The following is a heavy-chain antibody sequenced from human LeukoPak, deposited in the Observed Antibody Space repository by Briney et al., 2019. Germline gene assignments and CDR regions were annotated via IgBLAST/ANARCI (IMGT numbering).Heavy chain of an antibody. CDR3: ARVAGSSGYYFRWFDP. D-gene: IGHD3-22*01. Sequence: ASAKVSCKASGYTFTGYSMGSDPQPPGQGLEWLVSINANSGGTNYAQKFQGRVTMTRDTSISTAYMELSRLRSDDTAVYYCARVAGSSGYYFRWFDPWGQGTLVTVSS. V-gene: IGHV1-2*02. CDR1: GYTFTGYS. J-gene: IGHJ5*02. CDR2: INANSGGT.